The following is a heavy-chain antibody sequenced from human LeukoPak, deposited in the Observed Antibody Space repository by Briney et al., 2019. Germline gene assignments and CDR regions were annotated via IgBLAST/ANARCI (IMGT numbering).Heavy chain of an antibody. CDR3: ARDGYYDSSGYSQDAFDI. J-gene: IGHJ3*02. D-gene: IGHD3-22*01. CDR1: GYTFTDYY. CDR2: VDPEDGET. Sequence: GASVKVSCKASGYTFTDYYMHWVQQAPGKGLEWMGRVDPEDGETIYAEKFQGRVTITADTSTDTAYMELSRLRSDDTAVYYCARDGYYDSSGYSQDAFDIWGQGTMVTVSS. V-gene: IGHV1-69-2*01.